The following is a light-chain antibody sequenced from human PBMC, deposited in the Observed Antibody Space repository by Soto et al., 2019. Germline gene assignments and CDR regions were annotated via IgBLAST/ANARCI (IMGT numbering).Light chain of an antibody. CDR1: QSISSY. CDR2: AAS. V-gene: IGKV1-39*01. J-gene: IGKJ2*01. CDR3: RQSYSTPPYT. Sequence: DIQMTQSPSSLSASVGDRVTITCRASQSISSYLNWYQQKPGKAPKLLIYAASSLQSGVPSRFSGSGSGTDFTITISSLQPEDFATDYCRQSYSTPPYTFGQGTKLEIK.